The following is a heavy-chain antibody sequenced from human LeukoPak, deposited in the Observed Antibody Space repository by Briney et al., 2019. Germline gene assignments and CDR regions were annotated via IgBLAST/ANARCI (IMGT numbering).Heavy chain of an antibody. CDR1: GFTVSSNY. CDR3: AKFLATRPRGTFDI. J-gene: IGHJ3*02. D-gene: IGHD5-24*01. CDR2: IYSGGST. Sequence: GGSLRLSCAASGFTVSSNYMSWVRQAPGKGLEWVSVIYSGGSTYYADSVKGRFTISRDNSKNTLYLQMNSLRAEDTAVYYCAKFLATRPRGTFDIWGQGTMVTVSS. V-gene: IGHV3-53*01.